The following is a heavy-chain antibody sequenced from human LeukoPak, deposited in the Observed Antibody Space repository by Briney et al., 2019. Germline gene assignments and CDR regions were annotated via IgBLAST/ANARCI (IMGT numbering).Heavy chain of an antibody. CDR2: MNPNSGNT. D-gene: IGHD3-22*01. Sequence: ASVKVSCKASGYTFTSYDINWVRQATGQGLEWMGWMNPNSGNTGYAQKFQGRVTMTRNTSISTAYMELSSLRSEDTAVYYCERGNYYDSSGYYYELAPDYWGQGTLVTVSS. V-gene: IGHV1-8*01. J-gene: IGHJ4*02. CDR3: ERGNYYDSSGYYYELAPDY. CDR1: GYTFTSYD.